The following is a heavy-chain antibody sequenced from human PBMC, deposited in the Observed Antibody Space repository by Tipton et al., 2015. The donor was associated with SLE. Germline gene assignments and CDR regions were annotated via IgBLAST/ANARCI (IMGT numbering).Heavy chain of an antibody. V-gene: IGHV4-59*08. J-gene: IGHJ4*02. CDR2: TSYSGST. D-gene: IGHD1-14*01. Sequence: TLSLTCSVSDDSIRDYYFSWIRQPPGNKLEWIGYTSYSGSTSYNPSLESRVTTSVDTSTNQFSLSLYSVTVEDTAVYYCVRQGTGFGSGRDDYWGQGILVTVSS. CDR1: DDSIRDYY. CDR3: VRQGTGFGSGRDDY.